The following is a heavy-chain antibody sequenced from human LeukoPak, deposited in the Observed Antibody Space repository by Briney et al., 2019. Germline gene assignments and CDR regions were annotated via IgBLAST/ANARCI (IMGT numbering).Heavy chain of an antibody. J-gene: IGHJ6*03. CDR2: INVANGHT. Sequence: ASVKVSCKASGYTFTNYAIHWVRQAPGQRFEWMGWINVANGHTKYSQEFQDRITITRDTFATTAYMELSNLRSEDMALYYCARGRGPPNSNRDFYYYYYMDVWGTGTTVTVSS. CDR3: ARGRGPPNSNRDFYYYYYMDV. CDR1: GYTFTNYA. D-gene: IGHD6-13*01. V-gene: IGHV1-3*03.